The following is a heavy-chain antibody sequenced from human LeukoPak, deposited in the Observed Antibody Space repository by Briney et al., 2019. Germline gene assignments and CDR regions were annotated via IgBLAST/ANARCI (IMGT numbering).Heavy chain of an antibody. J-gene: IGHJ4*02. CDR2: ISSSGSTI. D-gene: IGHD3-10*01. CDR1: GFTFSDYY. V-gene: IGHV3-11*01. CDR3: ARGPDYYSSGNVPFDY. Sequence: GGSLRLSCAASGFTFSDYYMSWIRQAPGKGLEWVSYISSSGSTIYYADSVKGRFTVSRDNAKNSLYLQMNSLRAEDTAVYYCARGPDYYSSGNVPFDYWGQGTLVTVSS.